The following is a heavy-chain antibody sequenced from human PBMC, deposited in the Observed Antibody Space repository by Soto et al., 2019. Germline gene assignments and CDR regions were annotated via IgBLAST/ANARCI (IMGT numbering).Heavy chain of an antibody. D-gene: IGHD2-2*01. CDR1: GFSLSASGVG. Sequence: SGPTLVNRTHTLTLTCTFSGFSLSASGVGVAWIRHPPGKALDWLELIYWNDDKRYRPSLKSRLTITKDASKNQVVLTMTNMEPFYKARYFCALSRQDVREEGFDICGGGKMVAV. CDR3: ALSRQDVREEGFDI. V-gene: IGHV2-5*01. CDR2: IYWNDDK. J-gene: IGHJ3*02.